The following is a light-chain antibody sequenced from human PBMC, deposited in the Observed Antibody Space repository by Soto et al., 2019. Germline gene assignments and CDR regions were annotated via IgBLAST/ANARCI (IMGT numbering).Light chain of an antibody. Sequence: QSALNQPPSVSGSPGQSVTISCTGTSSDVGSYNRVSWYQQPPGTAPKVMIYDVSNRPSGVPDRFSGSKSGNTASLTISGLQAEDESNYYCSSYTSSSTYVFGTGTKVTV. CDR1: SSDVGSYNR. CDR2: DVS. V-gene: IGLV2-18*02. CDR3: SSYTSSSTYV. J-gene: IGLJ1*01.